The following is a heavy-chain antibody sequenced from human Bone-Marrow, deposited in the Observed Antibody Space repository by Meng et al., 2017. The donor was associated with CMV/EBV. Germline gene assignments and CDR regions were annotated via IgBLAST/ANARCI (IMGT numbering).Heavy chain of an antibody. D-gene: IGHD1-1*01. J-gene: IGHJ4*02. CDR3: ATGVYHWDY. V-gene: IGHV3-7*01. Sequence: GGSLRLSCAASGFTFSSYWMTWVRQAPGKGLEWVANIKEDGSEIYYVDSVKGRFTISRDNAKNSLYLQMNSLRAEDTAVYYCATGVYHWDYWGQGSRVTVSS. CDR2: IKEDGSEI. CDR1: GFTFSSYW.